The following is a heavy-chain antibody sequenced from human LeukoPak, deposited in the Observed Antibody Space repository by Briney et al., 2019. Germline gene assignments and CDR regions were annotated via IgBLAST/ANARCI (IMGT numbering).Heavy chain of an antibody. D-gene: IGHD3-10*01. Sequence: SETLSLTCAVYGGSFSGYYWSWIRQPPGKGLEWIGEINHRGSTNYNPSLKSRVTISVDTSKNQFSLKLSSVTAADTAVYYCAREGSELLWFGELFDDYFDYWGQGTLVTVSS. CDR2: INHRGST. CDR3: AREGSELLWFGELFDDYFDY. V-gene: IGHV4-34*01. J-gene: IGHJ4*02. CDR1: GGSFSGYY.